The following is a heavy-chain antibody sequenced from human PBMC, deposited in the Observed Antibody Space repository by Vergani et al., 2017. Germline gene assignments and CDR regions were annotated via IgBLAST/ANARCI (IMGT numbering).Heavy chain of an antibody. CDR1: GFTFSSYW. CDR3: ARDLRGSYYYYYMDV. D-gene: IGHD3-16*01. Sequence: EVQLVESGGGLVQPGGSLRLSCAASGFTFSSYWMSWVRQAPGKGLEWVANIKQDGSEKYYVDSVKGRFTISRDNAKNSLNLQMNSLRAEDTAVYYCARDLRGSYYYYYMDVWGKGTTVTVSS. CDR2: IKQDGSEK. V-gene: IGHV3-7*01. J-gene: IGHJ6*03.